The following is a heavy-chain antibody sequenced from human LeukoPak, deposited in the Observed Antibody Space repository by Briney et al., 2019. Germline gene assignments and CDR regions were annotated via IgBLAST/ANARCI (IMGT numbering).Heavy chain of an antibody. Sequence: SETLSLTCTVSGGSISSYYWSWLRQPAGKGLEWIGRIYTSGSTNYNPSLKSRVTMSVDTSKNQFSLKLSSVTAADTAVYYCARERWFGEFYYYYGMDVWGQGTTVTVSS. D-gene: IGHD3-10*01. V-gene: IGHV4-4*07. CDR2: IYTSGST. CDR3: ARERWFGEFYYYYGMDV. CDR1: GGSISSYY. J-gene: IGHJ6*02.